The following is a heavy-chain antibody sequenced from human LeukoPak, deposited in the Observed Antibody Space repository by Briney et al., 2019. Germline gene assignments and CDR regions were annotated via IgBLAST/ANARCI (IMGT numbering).Heavy chain of an antibody. CDR1: VYTFTRYY. J-gene: IGHJ4*02. V-gene: IGHV1-46*01. CDR3: ARANRYCSGGSCPQSDFDY. D-gene: IGHD2-15*01. CDR2: INPSGGST. Sequence: ASVKVSCKASVYTFTRYYMHWVRQAPGQGLEWMGIINPSGGSTSYAQKIQGRVTMTRATSTSTVYMERSSLRSEDTAVYCCARANRYCSGGSCPQSDFDYWGQGSLVTASS.